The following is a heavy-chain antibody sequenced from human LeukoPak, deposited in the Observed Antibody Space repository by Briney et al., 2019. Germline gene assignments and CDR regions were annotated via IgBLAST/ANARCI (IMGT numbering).Heavy chain of an antibody. CDR2: ISAYNGNT. CDR3: ARARLVATLGGGLDY. V-gene: IGHV1-18*01. J-gene: IGHJ4*02. Sequence: ASVKVSCKASGYTFTSYGISWVRQAPGQGLEWMGWISAYNGNTNYAQKLQGRVTMTTDTSTSTAYMELRSLRSDDTAVYYCARARLVATLGGGLDYWGQGTLVTVSS. CDR1: GYTFTSYG. D-gene: IGHD5-12*01.